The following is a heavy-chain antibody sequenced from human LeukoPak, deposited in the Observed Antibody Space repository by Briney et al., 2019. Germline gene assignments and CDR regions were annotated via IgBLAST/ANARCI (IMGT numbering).Heavy chain of an antibody. CDR3: ASSIVVTATLYYYYYGMDV. CDR2: ISSSSSYI. Sequence: GGSLRLSCAASGFTFSSYSMNWVRQAPGKGLEWVSSISSSSSYIYYADSVKGRFTISRDNAKNSLYLQMNSQRAEDTAVYYCASSIVVTATLYYYYYGMDVWGQGTTVTVSS. J-gene: IGHJ6*02. CDR1: GFTFSSYS. V-gene: IGHV3-21*01. D-gene: IGHD2-21*02.